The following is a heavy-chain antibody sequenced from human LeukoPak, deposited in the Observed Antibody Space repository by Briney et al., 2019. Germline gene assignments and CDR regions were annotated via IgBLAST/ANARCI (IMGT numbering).Heavy chain of an antibody. D-gene: IGHD5-24*01. CDR1: GYTLTELS. CDR2: INPSGGST. J-gene: IGHJ3*02. CDR3: ARVRDGYNDAYDI. Sequence: ASVKVSCKVSGYTLTELSMHWVRQAPGQGVEWMGIINPSGGSTNYAQNFQARVTMTRDTSTSTVYMELSSLRSEDTAVYYCARVRDGYNDAYDIWGQGTMVTVPS. V-gene: IGHV1-46*01.